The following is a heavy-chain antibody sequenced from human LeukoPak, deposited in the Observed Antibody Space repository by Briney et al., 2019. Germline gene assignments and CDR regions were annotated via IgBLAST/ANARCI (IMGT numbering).Heavy chain of an antibody. CDR1: GFTFSSYG. Sequence: GGSLRLSCAASGFTFSSYGMHWVRQAPGKGLEWVAVISYDGSNKYYADSVKGRFTISRDNSKNTLYLQMNSLRAEDTAVYYCAKDGDYGLCDYWGRGTLVTVSS. CDR3: AKDGDYGLCDY. CDR2: ISYDGSNK. J-gene: IGHJ4*02. D-gene: IGHD4-17*01. V-gene: IGHV3-30*18.